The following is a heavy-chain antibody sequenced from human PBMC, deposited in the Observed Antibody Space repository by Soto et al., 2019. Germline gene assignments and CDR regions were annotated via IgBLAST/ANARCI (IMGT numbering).Heavy chain of an antibody. D-gene: IGHD3-10*01. V-gene: IGHV4-59*01. J-gene: IGHJ4*02. Sequence: QVHLQESGPGLVKPSETLSLTCSVSGGSMSSYFWTWIRQSPGKGLEVIGYFTYGGSGPYYTPSLKGRVTISPDTSKNQFSLELRSVTAADTAIYYCARGNMVYDSWGQGALVTVSS. CDR1: GGSMSSYF. CDR3: ARGNMVYDS. CDR2: FTYGGSGP.